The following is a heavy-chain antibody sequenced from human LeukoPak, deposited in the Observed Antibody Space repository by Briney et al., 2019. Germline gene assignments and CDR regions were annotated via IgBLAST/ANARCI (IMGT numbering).Heavy chain of an antibody. CDR2: ISSSSTI. CDR3: ARVLHKRSYDSSVYYGY. V-gene: IGHV3-48*01. D-gene: IGHD3-22*01. J-gene: IGHJ4*02. Sequence: GGSLRLSCAASGFTFSSYSMNWVRQAPGEGLEWVSYISSSSTIYYADSVKGRFTISRDNAKNSLYLQMNSLRAEDTAVHYCARVLHKRSYDSSVYYGYWGQGTLVTVSS. CDR1: GFTFSSYS.